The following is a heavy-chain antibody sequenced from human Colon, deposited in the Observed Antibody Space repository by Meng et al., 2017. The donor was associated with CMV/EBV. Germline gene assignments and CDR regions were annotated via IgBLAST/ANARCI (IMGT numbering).Heavy chain of an antibody. J-gene: IGHJ5*02. CDR2: MNANSSNT. CDR3: AGGIAARRGGNWVDH. CDR1: GYRFTSND. V-gene: IGHV1-8*03. Sequence: SGYRFTSNDLGWVRRGSGQELEWVGWMNANSSNTGYAQQYQGRVTLTRNTSISTEYMELRSLRSEDTAVYYCAGGIAARRGGNWVDHWGQGTLVTVSS. D-gene: IGHD6-6*01.